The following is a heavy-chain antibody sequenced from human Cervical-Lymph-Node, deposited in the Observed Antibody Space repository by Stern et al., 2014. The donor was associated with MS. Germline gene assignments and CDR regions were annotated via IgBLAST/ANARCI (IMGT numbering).Heavy chain of an antibody. CDR3: ARHLEWFGGY. D-gene: IGHD3-10*01. J-gene: IGHJ4*02. Sequence: QLQLQESGPGLVKPSETLSLTCTVSGGSISSSSYYWGWIRQPPGKGLEWLGSIYYSGSTYYNPSLKSRVTISVATSKNRFSLKLSSVTAADTAVYYCARHLEWFGGYWGQGTLVTVSS. CDR2: IYYSGST. CDR1: GGSISSSSYY. V-gene: IGHV4-39*01.